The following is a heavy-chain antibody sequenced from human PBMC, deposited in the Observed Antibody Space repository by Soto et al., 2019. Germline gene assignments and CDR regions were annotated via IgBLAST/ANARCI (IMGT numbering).Heavy chain of an antibody. V-gene: IGHV1-18*01. Sequence: HLVQSGPEVKKPGASITVSCKTSGDTFTNFGLSWVRQAPGQGLEWMGWIATYNSNRNYAQKLQGRLTLPTDTSTSTAYMELKSLRYDDTAVYYCATVLRGVVNWFDPWGQGTLVTVSS. D-gene: IGHD3-10*01. J-gene: IGHJ5*02. CDR3: ATVLRGVVNWFDP. CDR2: IATYNSNR. CDR1: GDTFTNFG.